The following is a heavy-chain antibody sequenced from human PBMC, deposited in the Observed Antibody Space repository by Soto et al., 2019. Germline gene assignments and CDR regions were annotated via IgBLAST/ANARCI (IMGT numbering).Heavy chain of an antibody. Sequence: SLRLSCAASGFTFSSYGMHWVRQAPGKGLEWVAVISHDGSNNYYADSVKGRFTISRDNSKNTLYLQMNSLRAEDTAVYYCAKGSHYYGSRIPGYYGMDVWGQGTTVTVSS. CDR2: ISHDGSNN. CDR1: GFTFSSYG. V-gene: IGHV3-30*18. CDR3: AKGSHYYGSRIPGYYGMDV. D-gene: IGHD3-10*01. J-gene: IGHJ6*02.